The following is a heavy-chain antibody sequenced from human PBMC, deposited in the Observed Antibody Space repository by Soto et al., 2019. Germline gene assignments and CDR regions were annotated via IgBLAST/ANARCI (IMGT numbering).Heavy chain of an antibody. CDR3: ARLLDSWDEPHYFDS. D-gene: IGHD1-1*01. V-gene: IGHV5-51*01. CDR1: GYRFTSSW. CDR2: IYPGDSET. Sequence: GESLKISCKASGYRFTSSWTGWVRQMPGKGLEWMGIIYPGDSETRYSPSFQGQVTISADRSFKIAYLQWRSLQASDTAMYYCARLLDSWDEPHYFDSWGQGTTVTVSS. J-gene: IGHJ4*02.